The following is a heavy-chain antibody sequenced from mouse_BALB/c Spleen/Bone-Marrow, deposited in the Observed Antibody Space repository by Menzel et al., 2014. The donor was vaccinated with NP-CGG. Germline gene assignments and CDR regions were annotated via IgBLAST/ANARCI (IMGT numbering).Heavy chain of an antibody. CDR3: ANYYYGSSLFAY. V-gene: IGHV14-3*02. CDR2: IDPANGNT. D-gene: IGHD1-1*01. Sequence: EVQRVESGAELVKPGASVKLSCTASGFNIKDTYMHWVKQRPEQGLEWIGRIDPANGNTKYDPKFQGKATITADTSPNTAYLQLSSLTSEDTAVYYCANYYYGSSLFAYWGQGTLVTVSA. J-gene: IGHJ3*01. CDR1: GFNIKDTY.